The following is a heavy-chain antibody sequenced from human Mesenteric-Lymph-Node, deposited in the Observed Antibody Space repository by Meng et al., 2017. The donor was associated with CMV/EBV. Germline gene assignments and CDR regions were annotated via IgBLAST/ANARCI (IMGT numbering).Heavy chain of an antibody. D-gene: IGHD3-10*01. J-gene: IGHJ4*02. CDR3: ARGDTRYGYGAIHY. CDR1: GFTFSSYA. Sequence: GESLKISCAASGFTFSSYAMSWVRQAPGKGLDWVALISYDGSNHYYADSVKGRFTISRDNSENTLYLHMNSVGTEDTAVFYCARGDTRYGYGAIHYWGQGTLVTVSS. CDR2: ISYDGSNH. V-gene: IGHV3-30*04.